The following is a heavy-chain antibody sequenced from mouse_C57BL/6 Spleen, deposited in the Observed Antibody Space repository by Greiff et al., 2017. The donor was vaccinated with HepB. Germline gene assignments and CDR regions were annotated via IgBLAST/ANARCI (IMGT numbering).Heavy chain of an antibody. CDR2: INPSNGGT. J-gene: IGHJ4*01. Sequence: QVQLQQPGTELVKPGASVKLSCKASGYTFTSYWMPWVKQRPGQGLEWIVNINPSNGGTNYNETFKIKATLTVDTSSSTAYMQLSSLTSEESAVYYCARWEGYDGCFDAMDYWGQGTSVTVSS. D-gene: IGHD2-3*01. CDR3: ARWEGYDGCFDAMDY. V-gene: IGHV1-53*01. CDR1: GYTFTSYW.